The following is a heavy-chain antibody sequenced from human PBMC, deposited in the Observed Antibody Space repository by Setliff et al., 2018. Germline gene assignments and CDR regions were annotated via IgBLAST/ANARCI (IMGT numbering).Heavy chain of an antibody. CDR3: ARQIGSSLSHFYYYMDV. CDR2: IYPDDSDT. CDR1: GYTFASYW. J-gene: IGHJ6*03. V-gene: IGHV5-51*01. Sequence: ESLKISCKGSGYTFASYWIAWVRQMPGKGLEWMGIIYPDDSDTRYSPSFQGQVTISADKSISTAYLQWSSLKASDTAMYYCARQIGSSLSHFYYYMDVWGKGTTVTV. D-gene: IGHD6-19*01.